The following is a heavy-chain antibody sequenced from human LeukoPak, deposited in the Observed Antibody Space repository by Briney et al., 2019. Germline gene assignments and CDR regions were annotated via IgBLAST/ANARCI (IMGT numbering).Heavy chain of an antibody. CDR3: AELGITMIGGV. J-gene: IGHJ6*04. V-gene: IGHV3-48*03. D-gene: IGHD3-10*02. Sequence: GGSLRLFCAASGFTFSSYEMNWVRQAPGKGLEWVSYISSSGSTIYYADSVKGRLTISRDNAKNSLYLQMNSLRAEDTAVYYCAELGITMIGGVWGKGTTVTISS. CDR2: ISSSGSTI. CDR1: GFTFSSYE.